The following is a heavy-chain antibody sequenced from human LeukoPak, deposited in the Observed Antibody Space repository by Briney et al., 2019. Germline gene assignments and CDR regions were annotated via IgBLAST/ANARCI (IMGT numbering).Heavy chain of an antibody. CDR1: GFTFDDYG. Sequence: PGGSLRLSCAPSGFTFDDYGMSWVRHAPGKGLEWVSGINWNGGSTGYADSVKGRFTISRDNAKNSLYLQMNSLRAEDTALYYCARVTVNCSGGSCSSSFDYWGQGTLVTVSS. V-gene: IGHV3-20*04. CDR3: ARVTVNCSGGSCSSSFDY. J-gene: IGHJ4*02. CDR2: INWNGGST. D-gene: IGHD2-15*01.